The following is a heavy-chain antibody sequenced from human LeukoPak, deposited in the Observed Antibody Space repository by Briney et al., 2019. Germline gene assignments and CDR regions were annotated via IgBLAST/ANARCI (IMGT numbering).Heavy chain of an antibody. D-gene: IGHD5/OR15-5a*01. CDR1: GGSFSGYY. J-gene: IGHJ4*02. CDR2: INHSGST. V-gene: IGHV4-34*01. Sequence: SETLSLTCAVYGGSFSGYYWSWIRQPPGKGLEWIGEINHSGSTNYNPSLKSRVTISVDTSKNQLSLKLSSVTAADTAVYYCARGSTAADYWGQGTLVTVSS. CDR3: ARGSTAADY.